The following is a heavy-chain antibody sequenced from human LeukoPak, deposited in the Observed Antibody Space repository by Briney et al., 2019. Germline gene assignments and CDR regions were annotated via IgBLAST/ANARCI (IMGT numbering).Heavy chain of an antibody. Sequence: ASVKASCKASGYTFTSYGISWVRQAPGQGLEWMGWISAYNGNTNYAQKLRGRVTMTTDTSTSTAYMELRSLRSDDTSVDYCARDGPYYDSSGYPLPDYFDDWGQGTLVTVPS. D-gene: IGHD3-22*01. V-gene: IGHV1-18*01. CDR2: ISAYNGNT. CDR3: ARDGPYYDSSGYPLPDYFDD. J-gene: IGHJ4*02. CDR1: GYTFTSYG.